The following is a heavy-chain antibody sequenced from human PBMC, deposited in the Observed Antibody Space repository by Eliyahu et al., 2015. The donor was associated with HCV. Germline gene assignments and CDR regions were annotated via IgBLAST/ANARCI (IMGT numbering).Heavy chain of an antibody. J-gene: IGHJ4*02. Sequence: EVQLVESGGGLVPLGESRRLSCKASGFSFRXYWMTWVRQAPGKGLEWVAEIKEDGSQKRYVDSVKGRFSLSRDNGNSFLYLHMTSLRAEDSAVYYCARMSEPGFGDRYLDKWGQGTLVSVS. V-gene: IGHV3-7*03. CDR2: IKEDGSQK. CDR3: ARMSEPGFGDRYLDK. CDR1: GFSFRXYW. D-gene: IGHD3-10*01.